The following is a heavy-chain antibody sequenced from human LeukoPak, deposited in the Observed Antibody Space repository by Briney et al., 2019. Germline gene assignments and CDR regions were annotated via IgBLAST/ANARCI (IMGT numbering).Heavy chain of an antibody. CDR2: IYYSGNT. CDR1: GGXISTYY. J-gene: IGHJ4*02. V-gene: IGHV4-59*01. Sequence: PSGTLSLTCTVSGGXISTYYCSWIRQPPGKGLEWIGYIYYSGNTNKNPSLKSRLIISVDTSKNQFSLKLSSVTAADTAVYYCARVGDGNFDYWGQGTLVTVSS. CDR3: ARVGDGNFDY.